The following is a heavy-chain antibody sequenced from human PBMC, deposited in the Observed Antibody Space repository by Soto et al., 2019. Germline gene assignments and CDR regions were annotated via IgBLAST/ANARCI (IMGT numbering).Heavy chain of an antibody. CDR2: IIPIFGTA. J-gene: IGHJ6*02. Sequence: SVKVSCKASGGTFSSYAISWVRQAPGQGLEWMGGIIPIFGTANYAQKFQGRVTITADESTSTAYMELSSLRSEDTAVYYCAQNSIAARRGYYYYGMDVWGQGTTVTVSS. D-gene: IGHD6-6*01. CDR3: AQNSIAARRGYYYYGMDV. V-gene: IGHV1-69*13. CDR1: GGTFSSYA.